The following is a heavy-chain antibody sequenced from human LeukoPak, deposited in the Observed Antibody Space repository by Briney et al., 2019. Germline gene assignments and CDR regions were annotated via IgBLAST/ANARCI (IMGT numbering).Heavy chain of an antibody. D-gene: IGHD4-11*01. CDR3: ARGSSIDDYDAFDI. CDR2: TYYRSKWYN. J-gene: IGHJ3*02. V-gene: IGHV6-1*01. CDR1: GDSVSSNSAA. Sequence: SQTLSLTRAISGDSVSSNSAAWNWIRPSPSRGLEWLGRTYYRSKWYNDYAVSVKSRITINPDTSKHQSSLQLNSVTPEDTAVYYCARGSSIDDYDAFDIWGQGTMVTVSS.